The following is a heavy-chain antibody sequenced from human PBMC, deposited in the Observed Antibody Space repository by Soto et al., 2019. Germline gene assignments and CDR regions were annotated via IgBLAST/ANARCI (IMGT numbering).Heavy chain of an antibody. CDR2: IIPIFGTA. V-gene: IGHV1-69*13. D-gene: IGHD6-6*01. Sequence: SVKVSCKASGGTFSSYAISWVRQAPGQGLEWMGGIIPIFGTANYAQKFQGRVTITADESTSTAYMELSSLRSEDTAVYYCARDLRYSSSSQFYYYYGMDVWGQGTTVTVSS. CDR1: GGTFSSYA. CDR3: ARDLRYSSSSQFYYYYGMDV. J-gene: IGHJ6*02.